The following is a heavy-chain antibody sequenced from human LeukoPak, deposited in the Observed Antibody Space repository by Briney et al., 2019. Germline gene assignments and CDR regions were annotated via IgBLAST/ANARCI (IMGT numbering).Heavy chain of an antibody. CDR3: ARIRDYVFDY. J-gene: IGHJ4*02. CDR2: ISSSGSYT. D-gene: IGHD3-10*02. CDR1: GFIFSDYY. Sequence: PGGSLRLSCTASGFIFSDYYMTWTRQAPGKGLEWISYISSSGSYTNYTDSVKGRFTISRDNAENSLYLHLNSLRAEDTAVYYCARIRDYVFDYWGQGALVTVSS. V-gene: IGHV3-11*03.